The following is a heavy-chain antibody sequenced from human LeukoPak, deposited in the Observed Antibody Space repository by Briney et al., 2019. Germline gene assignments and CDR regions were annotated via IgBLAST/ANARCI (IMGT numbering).Heavy chain of an antibody. V-gene: IGHV3-23*01. CDR2: VRVGGET. CDR1: GFTFSSCA. D-gene: IGHD1-1*01. CDR3: AKGTGDAGYYLDN. J-gene: IGHJ4*02. Sequence: PGGSLRLSCVASGFTFSSCAMNWVRQAPGRGLEWFSAVRVGGETHYADSVGGRFTISRDNAANTVYLQMSGLRVEDTAVYHCAKGTGDAGYYLDNWGQGTLVTVSS.